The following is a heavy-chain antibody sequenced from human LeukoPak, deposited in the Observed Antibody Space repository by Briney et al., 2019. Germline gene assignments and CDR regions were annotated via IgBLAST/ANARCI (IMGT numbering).Heavy chain of an antibody. CDR1: GFTFSSYA. CDR2: ISGSGGST. J-gene: IGHJ3*02. Sequence: PGGSLRLSCAASGFTFSSYAMSWVRQAPGKGLEWVSAISGSGGSTYYADSVKGRFTISRDNSKNTLYLQMNSLGAEDTAVYYCAKGPSIAVAGLRGAFDIWGQGTMVTVSS. D-gene: IGHD6-19*01. CDR3: AKGPSIAVAGLRGAFDI. V-gene: IGHV3-23*01.